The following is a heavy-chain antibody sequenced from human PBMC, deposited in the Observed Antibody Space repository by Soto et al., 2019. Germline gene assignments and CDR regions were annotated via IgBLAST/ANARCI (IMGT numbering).Heavy chain of an antibody. Sequence: EVQVLQSGGGLVTPGGSLRLSCAGSGFTFINTGMSWVRQAPGQGLEWVSAITGNGDTTYYADSVKGRFTISRDNSKSTLYLQMNSLRAEDTAVYYCAKIDGYFDYWGQGTLVTVSS. CDR2: ITGNGDTT. CDR1: GFTFINTG. J-gene: IGHJ4*02. CDR3: AKIDGYFDY. D-gene: IGHD3-22*01. V-gene: IGHV3-23*01.